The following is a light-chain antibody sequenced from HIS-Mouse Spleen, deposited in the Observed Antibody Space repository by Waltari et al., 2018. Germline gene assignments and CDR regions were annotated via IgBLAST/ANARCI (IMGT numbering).Light chain of an antibody. CDR1: ALTKKY. CDR2: EDS. V-gene: IGLV3-10*01. Sequence: SYELTQPPSVSVSPGQTARITCSGDALTKKYAYWYQQKSGQAPVLVIYEDSKRPSGIPERVAGSSSGTMATLTISGAQVEDEADYYCYSTDSSGNHRVVGGGTKLTVL. J-gene: IGLJ2*01. CDR3: YSTDSSGNHRV.